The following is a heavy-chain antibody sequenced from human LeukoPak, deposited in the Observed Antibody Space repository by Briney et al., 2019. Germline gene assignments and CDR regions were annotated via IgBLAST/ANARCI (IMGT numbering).Heavy chain of an antibody. CDR1: GFTISSYE. CDR3: ARDSAVAGTFDY. CDR2: ISSSGSTI. Sequence: GGSLRLSCAASGFTISSYEMNWVRKAPGKGQERVSYISSSGSTIYYSDSVKGRFTISRDNAKNSLYLQMNSLRAEDTAVYYCARDSAVAGTFDYWGQGTLVTVFS. V-gene: IGHV3-48*03. D-gene: IGHD6-19*01. J-gene: IGHJ4*02.